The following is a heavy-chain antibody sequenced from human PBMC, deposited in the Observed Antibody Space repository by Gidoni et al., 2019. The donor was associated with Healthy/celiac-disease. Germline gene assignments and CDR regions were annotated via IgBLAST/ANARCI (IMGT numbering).Heavy chain of an antibody. CDR2: IKSKTDGGKT. CDR1: RFTFSNAW. J-gene: IGHJ4*02. CDR3: TTDYIAVAGLDDY. D-gene: IGHD6-19*01. Sequence: EVQLVESGGGLVKPGGSLRPSCAASRFTFSNAWMNWVRQAPGKGLEWVGRIKSKTDGGKTDYAAPVKGRFTISRDESKNTLYLQMNSLKTEDTAVYYCTTDYIAVAGLDDYWGQGTLVTVSS. V-gene: IGHV3-15*07.